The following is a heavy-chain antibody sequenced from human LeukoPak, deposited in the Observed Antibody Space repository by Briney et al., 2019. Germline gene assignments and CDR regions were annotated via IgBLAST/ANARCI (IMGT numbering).Heavy chain of an antibody. Sequence: PSETLSLTCAVYGGSFSGYYWSWIRQPPGKGLEWIGEINHSGSTNYNPSLKSRVTISVDTSKNQFSLKLSSVTAADTAVYYCARGRYYYDSSGYFGRVFDYWGQGTPVTVSS. CDR3: ARGRYYYDSSGYFGRVFDY. D-gene: IGHD3-22*01. CDR2: INHSGST. J-gene: IGHJ4*02. CDR1: GGSFSGYY. V-gene: IGHV4-34*01.